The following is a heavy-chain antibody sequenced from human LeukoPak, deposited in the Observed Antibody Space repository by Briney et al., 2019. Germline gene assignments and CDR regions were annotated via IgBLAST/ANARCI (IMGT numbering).Heavy chain of an antibody. CDR1: GYSFTSYW. Sequence: GESLRISCKGSGYSFTSYWISWVRQMPGKGLEWMGRIDPSDSYTNYSPSFQGHVTISADKSISTAYLQWSSLKASDIAMYYCARHNEQQLAEFDYWGQGTLVTVSS. CDR2: IDPSDSYT. CDR3: ARHNEQQLAEFDY. J-gene: IGHJ4*02. V-gene: IGHV5-10-1*01. D-gene: IGHD6-13*01.